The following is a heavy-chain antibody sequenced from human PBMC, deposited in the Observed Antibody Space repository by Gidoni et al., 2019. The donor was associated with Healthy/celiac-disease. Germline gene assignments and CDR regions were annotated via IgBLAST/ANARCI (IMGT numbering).Heavy chain of an antibody. CDR3: ARARLYYYDSSGHEFYDY. Sequence: QVQLVESGGGLVKTCGSLRLSCSPPGFTFIAYYMSWISQAPGKGLELVSYISSSGSTIYSADSVKGRFTISRDNAKNSLYLQMNSLRAEDTAVYYCARARLYYYDSSGHEFYDYWGQGTLVTVSS. J-gene: IGHJ4*02. V-gene: IGHV3-11*01. CDR1: GFTFIAYY. D-gene: IGHD3-22*01. CDR2: ISSSGSTI.